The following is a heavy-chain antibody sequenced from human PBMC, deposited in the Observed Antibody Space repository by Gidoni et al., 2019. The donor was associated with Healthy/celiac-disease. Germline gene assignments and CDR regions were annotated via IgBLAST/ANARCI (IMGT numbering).Heavy chain of an antibody. V-gene: IGHV4-39*01. CDR3: ASGLDY. CDR2: IYYSGST. J-gene: IGHJ4*02. CDR1: GGSISRSSYY. Sequence: QLHLQESGPGLGKPSETPSPNCTVSGGSISRSSYYWGWIRPPPGKGLEWIGSIYYSGSTYYNPSLKSRVTISVDTSKNQFSLKLSSVTAADTAVYYCASGLDYWGQGTLVTVSS.